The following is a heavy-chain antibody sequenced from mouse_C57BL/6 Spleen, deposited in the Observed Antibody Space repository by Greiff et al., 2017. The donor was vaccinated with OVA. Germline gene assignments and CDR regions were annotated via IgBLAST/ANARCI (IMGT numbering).Heavy chain of an antibody. CDR2: IYPGSGST. CDR3: ASGADTAGRYGYFDV. J-gene: IGHJ1*03. D-gene: IGHD6-1*01. V-gene: IGHV1-55*01. Sequence: QVQLQQPGAELVKPGASVKMSCKASGYTFTSYWITSVKQRPGQGLEWIGDIYPGSGSTNYNEKFKSKATLTVDTSSSTAYMQLSSLTSEDSAVYYCASGADTAGRYGYFDVWGTGTTVTVSS. CDR1: GYTFTSYW.